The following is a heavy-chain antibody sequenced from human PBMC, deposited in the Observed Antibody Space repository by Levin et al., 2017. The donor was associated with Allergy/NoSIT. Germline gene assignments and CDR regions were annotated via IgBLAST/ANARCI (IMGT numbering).Heavy chain of an antibody. CDR1: GFTFSSYG. CDR3: ARDLDSSSWDYYFDY. D-gene: IGHD6-13*01. Sequence: GESLKISCAASGFTFSSYGMHWVRQAPGKGLEWVAVIWYDGSNKYYADSVKGRFTISRDNSKNTLYLQMNSLRAEDTAVYYCARDLDSSSWDYYFDYWGQGTLVTVSS. V-gene: IGHV3-33*01. J-gene: IGHJ4*02. CDR2: IWYDGSNK.